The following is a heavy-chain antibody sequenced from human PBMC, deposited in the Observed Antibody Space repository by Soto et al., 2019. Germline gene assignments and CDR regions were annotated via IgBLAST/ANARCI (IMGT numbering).Heavy chain of an antibody. J-gene: IGHJ6*02. CDR3: ARALLAPIAVAGTPYYYGMDV. V-gene: IGHV1-69*01. Sequence: QVQLVQSGAEVKKPGSSVKVSCKASGGTFSSYAISWVRQAPGQGLEWMGGIIPIFGTANYAQKFQGRVTITADESTSTAYMELSSLRSEDTAVYYCARALLAPIAVAGTPYYYGMDVWGQGTTVTVSS. D-gene: IGHD6-13*01. CDR1: GGTFSSYA. CDR2: IIPIFGTA.